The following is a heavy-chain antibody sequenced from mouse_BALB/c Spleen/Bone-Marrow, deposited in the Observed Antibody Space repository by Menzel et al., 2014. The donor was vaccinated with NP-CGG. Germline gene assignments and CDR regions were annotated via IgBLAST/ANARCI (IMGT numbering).Heavy chain of an antibody. CDR1: GFDFSRYW. V-gene: IGHV4-1*02. CDR2: INPDSSTI. J-gene: IGHJ3*01. Sequence: EVKLLESGGGLVQPGGSLKLSCAASGFDFSRYWMSWVRQAPGKGLEWIGEINPDSSTINYAPSLKDKFILSRDNAKNTLYLQMSKVRSDDTALYCCARLSYYGRFAYWGQGTLVTVSA. CDR3: ARLSYYGRFAY. D-gene: IGHD1-1*01.